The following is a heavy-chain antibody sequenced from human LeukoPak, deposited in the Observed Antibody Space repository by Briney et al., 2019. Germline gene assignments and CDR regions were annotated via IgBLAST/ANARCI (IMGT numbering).Heavy chain of an antibody. CDR1: GFTFSEYW. CDR2: INSDESDT. V-gene: IGHV3-74*01. Sequence: GGSLRLSYAASGFTFSEYWMYWVRQAPGKGLVWVSRINSDESDTTYADSVKGRFTISRDNTKNTLYLQMNSLRVEDTAVYYCARAGYNWEHDYWGQGTLVTVSS. CDR3: ARAGYNWEHDY. J-gene: IGHJ4*02. D-gene: IGHD5-24*01.